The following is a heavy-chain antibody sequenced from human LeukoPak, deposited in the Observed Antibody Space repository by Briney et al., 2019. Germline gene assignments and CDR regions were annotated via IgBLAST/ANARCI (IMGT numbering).Heavy chain of an antibody. J-gene: IGHJ3*02. CDR2: IYHSGST. Sequence: SETLSLTCTVSGGSISSGGYYWSWIRQPPGKGLEWIGYIYHSGSTYYNPSLKSRVTISVDRSKNQFSLKLSSVTAADTAVYYCAREEGAITIFGVVITSSPYAFDIWGQGTMVTVSS. CDR3: AREEGAITIFGVVITSSPYAFDI. D-gene: IGHD3-3*01. CDR1: GGSISSGGYY. V-gene: IGHV4-30-2*01.